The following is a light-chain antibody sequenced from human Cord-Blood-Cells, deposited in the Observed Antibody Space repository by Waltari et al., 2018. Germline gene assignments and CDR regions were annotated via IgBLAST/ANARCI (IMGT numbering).Light chain of an antibody. CDR1: SSDVGSYNL. J-gene: IGLJ3*02. CDR2: KGS. Sequence: QSALTQPASVSGSPGQSITISCTGTSSDVGSYNLVSWYQQHPGKAPKLMIYKGSKRPSGVSNRFSGSKSGNTASLTISGLQAEDEADYYCCSYAGSRRVFGGGTKLTVL. V-gene: IGLV2-23*01. CDR3: CSYAGSRRV.